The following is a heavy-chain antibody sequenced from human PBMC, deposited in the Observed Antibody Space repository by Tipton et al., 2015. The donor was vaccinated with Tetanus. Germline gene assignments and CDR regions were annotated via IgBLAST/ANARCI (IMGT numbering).Heavy chain of an antibody. CDR2: IDYFGST. CDR1: GGSISSFH. Sequence: GLVKPSETLSLSCTVSGGSISSFHWSWIRQAPGKGLEWIGYIDYFGSTKYNPSLKSRVAMSVDTSKNQLSLRLNSVTSADTAVYYCARTSGYMYSDCWGQGTLVTVSS. D-gene: IGHD3-3*01. J-gene: IGHJ4*02. CDR3: ARTSGYMYSDC. V-gene: IGHV4-59*01.